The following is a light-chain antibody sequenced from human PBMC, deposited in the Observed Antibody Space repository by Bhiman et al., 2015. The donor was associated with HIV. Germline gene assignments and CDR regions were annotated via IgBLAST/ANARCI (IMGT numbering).Light chain of an antibody. CDR3: NSRDSSGNHVV. V-gene: IGLV3-19*01. CDR2: GKN. Sequence: SSELTQDPAVSVALGQTVRITCQGDSLRSYYASWYQQKPGQAPVLVIYGKNNRPSGIPDRFXGSSSGNTASLTITGAQAEDEADYYCNSRDSSGNHVVFGGGTKLTVL. J-gene: IGLJ2*01. CDR1: SLRSYY.